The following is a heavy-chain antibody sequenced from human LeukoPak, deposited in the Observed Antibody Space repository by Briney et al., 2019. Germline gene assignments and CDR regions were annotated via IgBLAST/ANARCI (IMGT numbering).Heavy chain of an antibody. CDR2: IKSKTDGGTT. D-gene: IGHD4-17*01. CDR3: TTTTVTTGFDY. J-gene: IGHJ4*02. V-gene: IGHV3-15*01. CDR1: GFTFSNAW. Sequence: GGSLRLSCAASGFTFSNAWMSWVRQAPGKGLEWVGRIKSKTDGGTTDYAAPVKGRFTISRDDSKNTLYLQMDSLKTEDTAVHYCTTTTVTTGFDYWGQGTLVTVSS.